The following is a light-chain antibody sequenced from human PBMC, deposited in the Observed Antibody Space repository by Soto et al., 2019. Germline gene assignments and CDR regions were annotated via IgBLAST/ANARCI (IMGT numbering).Light chain of an antibody. CDR1: SSDVGSYNY. J-gene: IGLJ1*01. V-gene: IGLV2-14*01. CDR3: SSYTSSSTV. Sequence: QSVLTQPASVSGSPGQSITISCTGTSSDVGSYNYVSWYQQHPGKAPKLMIYEGSNRTSGVSSRFSGSKSGNTASLTISGLQAEDEADYNCSSYTSSSTVFGNGTKVTV. CDR2: EGS.